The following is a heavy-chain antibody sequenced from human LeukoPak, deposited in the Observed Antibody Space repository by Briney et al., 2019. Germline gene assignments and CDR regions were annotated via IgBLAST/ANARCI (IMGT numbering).Heavy chain of an antibody. CDR2: IYSGGST. Sequence: PGGSLRLSCAASGFTVSSNYMSWVRQAPGKGLEWVSVIYSGGSTYYADSVKGRFTISRDNSKNTLYLQMNSLRAEDTAIYYCAKDQYTGSYYRYYYYFMDVWGKGTAVTVSS. D-gene: IGHD1-26*01. V-gene: IGHV3-66*01. CDR3: AKDQYTGSYYRYYYYFMDV. CDR1: GFTVSSNY. J-gene: IGHJ6*03.